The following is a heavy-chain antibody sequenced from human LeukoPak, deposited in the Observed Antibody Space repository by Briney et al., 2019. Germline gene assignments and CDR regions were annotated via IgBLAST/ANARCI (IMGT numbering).Heavy chain of an antibody. V-gene: IGHV4-39*07. CDR1: GGSISSSSYY. Sequence: SETLSLTCTVSGGSISSSSYYWGWIRQPPGKGLEWIGSIYYSGSTYYNPSLKSRLTISVDTSKNQFSLKLRSVTAADTALYYCASTSPKYYYESSGYSSLFDNWGQGTLVTVSS. CDR2: IYYSGST. J-gene: IGHJ4*02. D-gene: IGHD3-22*01. CDR3: ASTSPKYYYESSGYSSLFDN.